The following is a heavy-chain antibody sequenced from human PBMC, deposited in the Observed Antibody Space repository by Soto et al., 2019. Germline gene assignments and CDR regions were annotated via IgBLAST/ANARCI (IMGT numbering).Heavy chain of an antibody. J-gene: IGHJ4*02. CDR2: ISYDGSNK. CDR3: ARDRPYNTDVCGDCYTYYFDY. D-gene: IGHD2-21*02. Sequence: GGSLRLSCAASGFTFSSYAMHWVRQAPGKGLEWVAVISYDGSNKYYADSLKGRFTISRDNSKNTLYLQMNSLRAEDTAVYYCARDRPYNTDVCGDCYTYYFDYWGQGTLVTVSS. V-gene: IGHV3-30-3*01. CDR1: GFTFSSYA.